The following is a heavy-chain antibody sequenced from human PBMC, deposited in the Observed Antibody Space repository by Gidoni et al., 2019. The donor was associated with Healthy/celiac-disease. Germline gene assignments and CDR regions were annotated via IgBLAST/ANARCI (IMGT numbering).Heavy chain of an antibody. J-gene: IGHJ4*02. D-gene: IGHD2-2*01. CDR1: GGSFDYNY. V-gene: IGHV4-34*01. Sequence: QVQLQQWGAGLLKPAETLSLTCAVYGGSFDYNYWSWIRQTPGKGLEWIGEINDSGSTNYNPSLKSRVSMSVDTSKNQFSLKLSSVTAADTAVYYCARVFEYCSSPSCFPDYWGQGTLVTVSS. CDR3: ARVFEYCSSPSCFPDY. CDR2: INDSGST.